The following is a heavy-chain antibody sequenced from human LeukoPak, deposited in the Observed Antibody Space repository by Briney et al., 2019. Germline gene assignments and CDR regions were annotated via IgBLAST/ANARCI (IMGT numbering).Heavy chain of an antibody. CDR2: IWYDGSNN. CDR3: AKDILGIAAALVDY. V-gene: IGHV3-33*06. D-gene: IGHD6-13*01. J-gene: IGHJ4*02. CDR1: GFTFSSYG. Sequence: PGRSLRLSCAASGFTFSSYGMHWVRQAPGKGLEWVAVIWYDGSNNYYADSVKGRFTISRDNSKNTLYLQMNSLRAEDTAVYYCAKDILGIAAALVDYWGQGTLVTVSS.